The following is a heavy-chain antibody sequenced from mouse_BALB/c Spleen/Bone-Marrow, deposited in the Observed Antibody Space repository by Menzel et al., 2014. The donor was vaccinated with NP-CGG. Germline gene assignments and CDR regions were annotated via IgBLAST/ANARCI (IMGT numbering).Heavy chain of an antibody. V-gene: IGHV2-4-1*01. J-gene: IGHJ2*01. CDR1: GFSLTSYD. CDR2: IWSGGGT. D-gene: IGHD2-14*01. CDR3: ARKDYRYDYFDY. Sequence: VKLVESGPGLVQPSQSLSITCTVSGFSLTSYDVHWVRQSPGKGLEWLGGIWSGGGTDYDAAFISRLNITKDNSKSQVFLKMNSLQADDTAIYFCARKDYRYDYFDYWGQGTTLTVSS.